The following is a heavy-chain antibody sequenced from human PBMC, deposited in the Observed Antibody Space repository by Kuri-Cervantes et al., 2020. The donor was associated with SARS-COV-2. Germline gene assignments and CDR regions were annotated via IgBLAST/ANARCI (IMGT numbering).Heavy chain of an antibody. D-gene: IGHD2-2*01. CDR3: ARGRDIYASSWFEY. CDR2: ISATSGGT. CDR1: GFTFSRYA. J-gene: IGHJ5*01. Sequence: GGSLRLSCAASGFTFSRYAMHWVRQAPGKGLEWVSGISATSGGTYYADSVKGRFTTFRDNSNNRLYLQMSSLRAEDTAVYYCARGRDIYASSWFEYWGQGALVTVSS. V-gene: IGHV3-23*01.